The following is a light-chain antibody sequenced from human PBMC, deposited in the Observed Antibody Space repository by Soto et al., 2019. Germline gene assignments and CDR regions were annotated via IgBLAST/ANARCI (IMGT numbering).Light chain of an antibody. CDR1: SSDVGSYNL. J-gene: IGLJ3*02. CDR3: CSYACSRV. V-gene: IGLV2-23*01. Sequence: QSALTQPASVSGSPGQSITISCTGTSSDVGSYNLVSWYQQHPGTAPKLMIYEGSKRPSGVSNRFSGSKSGNTASLTISGLQAEDEADYYCCSYACSRVFGGGTKLTVL. CDR2: EGS.